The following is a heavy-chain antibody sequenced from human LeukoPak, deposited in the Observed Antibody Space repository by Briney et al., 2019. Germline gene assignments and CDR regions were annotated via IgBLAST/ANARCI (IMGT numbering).Heavy chain of an antibody. CDR3: ARPSKEHYFYFDY. CDR2: INHSGST. Sequence: SETLSLTCAVYGGSFSGYYWSWIRQPPGKGLEWIGEINHSGSTNYNPSLKSRATISVDTSKNQFSLKLSSVTAADTAVYYCARPSKEHYFYFDYWGQGTLVTVSS. J-gene: IGHJ4*02. V-gene: IGHV4-34*01. CDR1: GGSFSGYY. D-gene: IGHD1/OR15-1a*01.